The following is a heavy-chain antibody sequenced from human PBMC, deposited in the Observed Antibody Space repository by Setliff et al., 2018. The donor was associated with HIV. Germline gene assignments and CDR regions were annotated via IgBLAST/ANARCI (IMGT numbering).Heavy chain of an antibody. J-gene: IGHJ5*02. Sequence: SETLSLTCTVSGGSVGSGGYYWSWIRQHPGKGLEWIGYIYYSGSTYYNPSFKRRLSISVDTSKNQFSLKLSSVTAADTAVYYCARSTYYFDSSGYKYNWFDPWGQGTRVTVSS. CDR3: ARSTYYFDSSGYKYNWFDP. CDR2: IYYSGST. D-gene: IGHD3-22*01. V-gene: IGHV4-31*03. CDR1: GGSVGSGGYY.